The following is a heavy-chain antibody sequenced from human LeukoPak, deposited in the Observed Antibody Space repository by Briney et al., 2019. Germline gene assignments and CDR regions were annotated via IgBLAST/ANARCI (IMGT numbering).Heavy chain of an antibody. CDR2: INHSGST. J-gene: IGHJ3*02. CDR3: ARGGSPITGTEWRSSYAFDI. D-gene: IGHD1-7*01. V-gene: IGHV4-34*01. Sequence: SETLSLTCAVYGGSFSGYYWSWIRQPPGKGLEWIGEINHSGSTNYNPSLKSRVTISVDTSKNQFSLKLSSVTAADTAVCYCARGGSPITGTEWRSSYAFDIWGQGTMVTVSS. CDR1: GGSFSGYY.